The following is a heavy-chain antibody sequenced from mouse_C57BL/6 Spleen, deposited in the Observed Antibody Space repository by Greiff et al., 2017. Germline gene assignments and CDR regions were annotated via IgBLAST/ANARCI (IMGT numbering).Heavy chain of an antibody. CDR3: ARGWGTTVVGYFDY. Sequence: LVESGAELVKPGASVKISCKASGYAFSSYWMNWVKQRPGKGLEWIGQIYPGDGDTNYNGKFKGKATLTADKSSSTAYMQLSSLTSEDSAVYFCARGWGTTVVGYFDYWGQGTTLTVSS. J-gene: IGHJ2*01. CDR2: IYPGDGDT. V-gene: IGHV1-80*01. D-gene: IGHD1-1*01. CDR1: GYAFSSYW.